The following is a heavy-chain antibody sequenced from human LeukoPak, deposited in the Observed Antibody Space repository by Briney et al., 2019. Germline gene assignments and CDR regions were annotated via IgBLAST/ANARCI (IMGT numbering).Heavy chain of an antibody. CDR2: ISAYNGNT. J-gene: IGHJ6*03. Sequence: ASVKVSCKASGYTFTSYGISWVRQAPGQGLEWMGWISAYNGNTNYAQKLQGRVTMTTDTSTSTAYMELRSLRSDDTAVYYCARCGSGGSCVARDYYYYYMDVWGQGSLVTVSS. V-gene: IGHV1-18*01. CDR1: GYTFTSYG. D-gene: IGHD2-15*01. CDR3: ARCGSGGSCVARDYYYYYMDV.